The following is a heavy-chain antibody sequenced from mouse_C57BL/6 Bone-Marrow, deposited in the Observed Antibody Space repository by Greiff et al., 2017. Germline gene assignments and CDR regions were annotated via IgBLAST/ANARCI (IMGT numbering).Heavy chain of an antibody. CDR1: GFTFSSYA. CDR2: ISDGGSYT. Sequence: DVMLVESGGGLVKPGGSLKLSCAASGFTFSSYAMSWVRPTPEKRLEWVATISDGGSYTYFPDNVKGRFTISRDNAKNNLYLQMSHLKSEDTAMYYCARDRVTTPQAWFAYWGQGTLVTVSA. D-gene: IGHD2-5*01. CDR3: ARDRVTTPQAWFAY. J-gene: IGHJ3*01. V-gene: IGHV5-4*01.